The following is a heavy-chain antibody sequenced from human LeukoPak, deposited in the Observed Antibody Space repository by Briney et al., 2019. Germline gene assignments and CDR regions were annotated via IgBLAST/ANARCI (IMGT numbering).Heavy chain of an antibody. CDR2: ISGDGGDT. Sequence: GGSLRLSCAASGFSFSTYAMHWVRQAPGKGLEFVSTISGDGGDTRYASSVRGRFTISRDNSKNTLYLQMGSLRDEDMGVYYCTRDPAWGSGSYFDYWGQGTLVTVSS. J-gene: IGHJ4*02. D-gene: IGHD3-10*01. CDR3: TRDPAWGSGSYFDY. V-gene: IGHV3-64*01. CDR1: GFSFSTYA.